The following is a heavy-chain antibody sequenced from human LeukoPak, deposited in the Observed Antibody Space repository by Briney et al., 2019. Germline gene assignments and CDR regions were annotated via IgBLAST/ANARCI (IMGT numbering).Heavy chain of an antibody. Sequence: ASVKVSCKASGGTFSSYAISWVRQAPGQGLEWMGRIIPILGIANYAQKFQGRVTITADKSTSTAYMELSSLRSEDTAVYYCARAYYDSSGYYSAFDYWGQGTLVTVSS. J-gene: IGHJ4*02. CDR2: IIPILGIA. CDR3: ARAYYDSSGYYSAFDY. CDR1: GGTFSSYA. V-gene: IGHV1-69*04. D-gene: IGHD3-22*01.